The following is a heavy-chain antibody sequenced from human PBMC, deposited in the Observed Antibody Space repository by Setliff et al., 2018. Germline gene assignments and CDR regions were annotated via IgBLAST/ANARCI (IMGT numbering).Heavy chain of an antibody. CDR2: IYTDGTT. V-gene: IGHV4-61*02. CDR3: AKEHVVISFVTNTHHHYGMDV. J-gene: IGHJ6*02. Sequence: PSETLSLTCTVSGASLRSGSNYWGWFRQPAGKGLEWVGRIYTDGTTNYNPSLKGRVSISADTSMNHFSLRMTSVSAADTAVYYCAKEHVVISFVTNTHHHYGMDVWGQGTTVTVSS. D-gene: IGHD2-8*01. CDR1: GASLRSGSNY.